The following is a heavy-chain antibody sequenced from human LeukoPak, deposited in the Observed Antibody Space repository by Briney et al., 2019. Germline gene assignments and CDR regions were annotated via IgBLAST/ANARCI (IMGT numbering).Heavy chain of an antibody. CDR3: AKDRIWSGYSKYYFDC. CDR1: GFTSIAYA. D-gene: IGHD3-3*01. J-gene: IGHJ4*02. Sequence: PGGSLRLSCVGSGFTSIAYALTWARQAPGKGLEWVSGISGGGVTTYYADSVKGRFTISRDNSKNTLYLQMNSLRAEDAAIYYCAKDRIWSGYSKYYFDCWGQGTLVTVSS. CDR2: ISGGGVTT. V-gene: IGHV3-23*01.